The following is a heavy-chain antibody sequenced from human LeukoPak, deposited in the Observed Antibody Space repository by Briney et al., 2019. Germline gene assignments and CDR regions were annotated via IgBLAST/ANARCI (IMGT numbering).Heavy chain of an antibody. CDR3: ARGGSSAYNWFDP. CDR1: GGSISSYY. V-gene: IGHV4-59*01. D-gene: IGHD1-26*01. J-gene: IGHJ5*02. CDR2: IYYSGST. Sequence: SETLSLTCTVSGGSISSYYWSWIRQPPGKGLEWIGYIYYSGSTNYNPSPKSRVTISVDTSKNQFSLKLSSVTAADTAVYYCARGGSSAYNWFDPWGQGTLVTVSS.